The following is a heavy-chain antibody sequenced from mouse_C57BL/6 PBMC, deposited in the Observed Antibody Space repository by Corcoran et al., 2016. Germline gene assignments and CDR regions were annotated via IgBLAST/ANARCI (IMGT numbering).Heavy chain of an antibody. CDR1: GYSITSGYY. CDR2: ISYEGSN. J-gene: IGHJ3*01. V-gene: IGHV3-6*01. Sequence: DVQRQESGPCLVKPSQSLSLTCSVTGYSITSGYYWNWIRQFPGNKLEWMGYISYEGSNNYNPSLKNRISITRDTSKNQFFLKLNSVTTEDTATYYCARDSHDGLTEAYWGQGTLVTVSA. CDR3: ARDSHDGLTEAY. D-gene: IGHD2-3*01.